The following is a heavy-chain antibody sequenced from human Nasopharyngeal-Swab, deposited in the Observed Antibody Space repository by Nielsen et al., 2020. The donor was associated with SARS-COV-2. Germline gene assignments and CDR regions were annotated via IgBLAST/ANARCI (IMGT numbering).Heavy chain of an antibody. V-gene: IGHV2-26*01. CDR2: IFSNDEK. Sequence: VRQMPGKALEWLAHIFSNDEKSYSTSLKNRLTISKDTSKSQVVLTMTNMDPVDTATYYCARIWGYYYGSGSYYYFDYWGQGTLVTVSS. J-gene: IGHJ4*02. D-gene: IGHD3-10*01. CDR3: ARIWGYYYGSGSYYYFDY.